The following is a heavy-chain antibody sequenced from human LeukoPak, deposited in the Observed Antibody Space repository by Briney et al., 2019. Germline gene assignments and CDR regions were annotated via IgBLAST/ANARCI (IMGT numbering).Heavy chain of an antibody. V-gene: IGHV4-59*01. CDR3: ARDASYIVGASGAFDI. D-gene: IGHD1-26*01. Sequence: SETLSLTCTVPGGSISSYYWSWIRQPPGKGLEGIGYLYYSGSTNYNPSLTSRVTISVDTSKNQFSLTLSSVTAADTAVYYCARDASYIVGASGAFDIWGQGTMVTVSS. CDR1: GGSISSYY. J-gene: IGHJ3*02. CDR2: LYYSGST.